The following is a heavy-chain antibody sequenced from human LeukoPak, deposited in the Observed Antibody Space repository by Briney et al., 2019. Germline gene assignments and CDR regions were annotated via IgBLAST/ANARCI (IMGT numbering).Heavy chain of an antibody. J-gene: IGHJ4*02. Sequence: GGSVRLSCAASGFSLSNYAMGWVRQAPGKGLEWLSVINGGGCYTNHADSVKGRFTMSRDTSKNTVYLQMDSLRVEDTAVYYCAREDARDGGYFDYWAQGTLVTVSS. CDR2: INGGGCYT. V-gene: IGHV3-23*01. D-gene: IGHD3-16*01. CDR1: GFSLSNYA. CDR3: AREDARDGGYFDY.